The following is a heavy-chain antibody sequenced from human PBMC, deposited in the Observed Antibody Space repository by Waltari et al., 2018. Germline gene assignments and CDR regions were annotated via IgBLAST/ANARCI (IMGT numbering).Heavy chain of an antibody. Sequence: EVQLVESGGGLVQPGRSLRLSCAASGFTFDDYAMHWVRQAPGKGLEWVSGISWNSGSIGYADSVKGRVTISRDNSKNSLYLQMNSLRAEDTALYYCAKGVYDYGVSPYYYYGMDVWGQGTTVTVSS. CDR2: ISWNSGSI. CDR1: GFTFDDYA. V-gene: IGHV3-9*01. D-gene: IGHD4-17*01. CDR3: AKGVYDYGVSPYYYYGMDV. J-gene: IGHJ6*02.